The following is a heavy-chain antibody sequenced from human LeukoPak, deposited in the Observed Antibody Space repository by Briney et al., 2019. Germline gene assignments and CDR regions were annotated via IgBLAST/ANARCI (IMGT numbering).Heavy chain of an antibody. CDR3: ARGYRIVDLFCALL. D-gene: IGHD1-26*01. CDR2: IKQDGSEK. CDR1: GFTFSSYW. Sequence: GGSLRLSCAASGFTFSSYWMSWVRQAPGKGLEWVANIKQDGSEKYYVDSVKGRFTISRDNAKNSLYLQMNTLRAEDTAVYYCARGYRIVDLFCALLWGQGTMVTVS. V-gene: IGHV3-7*01. J-gene: IGHJ3*01.